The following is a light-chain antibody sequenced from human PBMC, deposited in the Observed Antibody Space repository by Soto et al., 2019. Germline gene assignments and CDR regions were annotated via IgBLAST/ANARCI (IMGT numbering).Light chain of an antibody. J-gene: IGKJ1*01. CDR2: GAS. CDR1: QSVSIN. V-gene: IGKV3-15*01. CDR3: QHYNNWPPWT. Sequence: EIVMTQSPATLSVSPGERATLFCRASQSVSINLAWYQQKPGQAPRLLIYGASTMATGIPARFSGSGSGTDFTLTISSLQSEDFAVYYCQHYNNWPPWTFGQGTKVEIK.